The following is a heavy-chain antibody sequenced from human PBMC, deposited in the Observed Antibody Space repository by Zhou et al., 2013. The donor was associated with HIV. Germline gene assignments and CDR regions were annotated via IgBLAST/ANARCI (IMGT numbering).Heavy chain of an antibody. D-gene: IGHD1-1*01. Sequence: QVQLVQSGTEVKKPGASVKVSCKASGYAFISYGINWVRQAPGQGLEWMGWISVYSGNTNYAQKFQGRVTMTTDRSTSTAYMDLRSLGSDDTAVYYCARVPSYKPLDFWGQGTLVTVSS. CDR2: ISVYSGNT. V-gene: IGHV1-18*01. CDR1: GYAFISYG. J-gene: IGHJ4*02. CDR3: ARVPSYKPLDF.